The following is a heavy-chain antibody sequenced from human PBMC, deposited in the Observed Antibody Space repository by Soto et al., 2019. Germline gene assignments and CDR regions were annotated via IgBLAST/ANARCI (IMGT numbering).Heavy chain of an antibody. Sequence: GGSLRLSCAASGFTFSSYAMSWVRQAPGKGLEWVSAISGSGGSTYYADSVKGRFTISRDNSKNTLYLQMSSLRAEDTAVYYCAKDPRYYDFWSGYYTRYYYGMDVWGQGTTVTVSS. CDR3: AKDPRYYDFWSGYYTRYYYGMDV. J-gene: IGHJ6*02. V-gene: IGHV3-23*01. D-gene: IGHD3-3*01. CDR1: GFTFSSYA. CDR2: ISGSGGST.